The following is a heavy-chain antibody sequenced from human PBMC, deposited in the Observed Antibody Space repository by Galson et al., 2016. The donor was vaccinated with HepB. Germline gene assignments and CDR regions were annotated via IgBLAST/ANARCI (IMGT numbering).Heavy chain of an antibody. V-gene: IGHV3-23*05. Sequence: SLRLSCAASGFTFDIHAMTWVRQTPGKGLEWVSTISKSGNNTYYSESLKSRFTVSRDNSENMVFLQLGSLTAEDTAVYYCARSPPRVTAYFEYWGQGALVTVSS. J-gene: IGHJ4*02. CDR3: ARSPPRVTAYFEY. CDR1: GFTFDIHA. CDR2: ISKSGNNT.